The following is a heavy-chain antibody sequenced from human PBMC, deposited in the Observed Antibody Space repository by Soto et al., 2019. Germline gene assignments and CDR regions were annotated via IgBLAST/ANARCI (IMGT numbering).Heavy chain of an antibody. CDR2: IYYSGST. CDR3: AREPRAYYDILTYPNEFDY. Sequence: PSETLSLTCTVSGGSISSGDYYWSWIRQPPGKGLEWIGYIYYSGSTYYNPSLKSRVTISVDTSKNQFSLKLSSVTAADTAVYYCAREPRAYYDILTYPNEFDYWGQGTLVTVSS. CDR1: GGSISSGDYY. V-gene: IGHV4-30-4*01. D-gene: IGHD3-9*01. J-gene: IGHJ4*02.